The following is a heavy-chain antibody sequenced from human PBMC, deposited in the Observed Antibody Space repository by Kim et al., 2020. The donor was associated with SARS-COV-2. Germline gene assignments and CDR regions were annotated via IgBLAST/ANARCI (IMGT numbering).Heavy chain of an antibody. CDR1: GFTFSSYA. Sequence: GGSLRLSCAASGFTFSSYAMSWVRQAPGKGLEWVSAIRGSDTYYADSVKVRFSITRDNSKNTLYLQMNSLRAEATAVYYCWRQDVTYGYLFYCGQGTLVTVSS. CDR3: WRQDVTYGYLFY. D-gene: IGHD5-18*01. J-gene: IGHJ4*02. CDR2: IRGSDT. V-gene: IGHV3-23*01.